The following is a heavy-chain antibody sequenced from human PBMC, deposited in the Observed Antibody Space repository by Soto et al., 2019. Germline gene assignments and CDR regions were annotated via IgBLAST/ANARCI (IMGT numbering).Heavy chain of an antibody. CDR2: ISYDGSNK. CDR3: AKNPPHAVWFDP. Sequence: QVQLVESEGGVVQPGRSLRLSCAASGFTFSSYGMHWVRQAPGKGLEWVAVISYDGSNKYYADSVKGRFTISRDNSKNTLYLQMNSLRAEDTAVYYCAKNPPHAVWFDPWGQGTLVTVSS. V-gene: IGHV3-30*18. J-gene: IGHJ5*02. CDR1: GFTFSSYG.